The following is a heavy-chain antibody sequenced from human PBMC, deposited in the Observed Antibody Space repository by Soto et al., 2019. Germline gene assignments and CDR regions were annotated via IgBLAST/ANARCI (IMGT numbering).Heavy chain of an antibody. D-gene: IGHD2-2*01. Sequence: GASVKVSCKASGYTFTSYGISWVRQAPGQGLEWMGWISAYNGNTNYAQKLQGRVTMTTDTSTSTAYMELRSLRSDDTAVYYCARVDIVVVPAAKIIAAAAGNWFDPWGQGTLVTVSS. CDR3: ARVDIVVVPAAKIIAAAAGNWFDP. V-gene: IGHV1-18*01. J-gene: IGHJ5*02. CDR2: ISAYNGNT. CDR1: GYTFTSYG.